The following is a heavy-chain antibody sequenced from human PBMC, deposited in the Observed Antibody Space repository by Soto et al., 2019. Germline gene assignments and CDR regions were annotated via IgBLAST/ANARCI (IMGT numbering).Heavy chain of an antibody. V-gene: IGHV4-59*08. Sequence: SETLSLTCTVSGGSISSYYWSWIRQPPGKGLEWIGYIYYSGSTNYNPSLKSRVTISVDTSKNQFSLKLSSVTAADTAVYYCARRSGGARGWFDPWGQGTLVTVSS. J-gene: IGHJ5*02. CDR2: IYYSGST. CDR3: ARRSGGARGWFDP. CDR1: GGSISSYY. D-gene: IGHD1-26*01.